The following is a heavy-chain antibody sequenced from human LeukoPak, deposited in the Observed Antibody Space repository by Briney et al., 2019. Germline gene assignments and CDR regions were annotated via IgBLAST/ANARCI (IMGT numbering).Heavy chain of an antibody. V-gene: IGHV4-59*01. CDR1: GGSISSYY. J-gene: IGHJ6*03. Sequence: PSETLSLTCTVSGGSISSYYWSWIRQPPGKGLEWIGYIYYSGGTDYNPSLKSRVTISVDTSKNQFSLKLSSVTAADTAVYYCAREGSGWGGGYYYMDVWGKGTTVTVSS. CDR2: IYYSGGT. CDR3: AREGSGWGGGYYYMDV. D-gene: IGHD6-19*01.